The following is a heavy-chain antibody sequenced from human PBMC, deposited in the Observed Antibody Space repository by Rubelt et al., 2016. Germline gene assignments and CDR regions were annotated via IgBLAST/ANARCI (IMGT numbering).Heavy chain of an antibody. CDR2: ISDDGSNK. CDR3: ATEGLPAAMTAFDI. V-gene: IGHV3-30*04. CDR1: GLTFSSYA. J-gene: IGHJ3*02. D-gene: IGHD2-2*01. Sequence: VQLVESGGGLLQPGGSLRLSCAASGLTFSSYAMHWVRQAPGKGLEWVAVISDDGSNKYHADSVKGRFTISRDNSKNTLFLQMNNVRVEDTALYYCATEGLPAAMTAFDIWGQGTMVTVSS.